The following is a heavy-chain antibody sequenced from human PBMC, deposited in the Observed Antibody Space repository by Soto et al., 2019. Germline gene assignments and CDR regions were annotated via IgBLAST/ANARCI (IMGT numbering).Heavy chain of an antibody. J-gene: IGHJ4*02. CDR3: AIRRGKSGYFDY. D-gene: IGHD1-26*01. CDR1: GYTFTGYY. V-gene: IGHV1-2*02. Sequence: QVQLVQSGAEVKKPGASVKVSCKASGYTFTGYYMHWVRQAPGQGLEWMGWINPNSGGTNYAQKLQGRVTMTTDTSTSTAYMELRSLRSDDTAVYYCAIRRGKSGYFDYWGQGTLVTVSS. CDR2: INPNSGGT.